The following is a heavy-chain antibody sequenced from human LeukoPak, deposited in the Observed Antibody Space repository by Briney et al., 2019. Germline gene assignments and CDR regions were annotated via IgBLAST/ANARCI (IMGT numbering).Heavy chain of an antibody. CDR2: IIPIFGIA. CDR1: GGTFSSYA. CDR3: ARAGAERSYYSYGMDV. V-gene: IGHV1-69*04. D-gene: IGHD3-10*01. Sequence: SVKVSSKASGGTFSSYAISWVRQAPGQGLEWMGRIIPIFGIANYAQKFQGRVTITADKSTSTAYMELSSLRSEDTAVYYCARAGAERSYYSYGMDVWGQGTTVTVSS. J-gene: IGHJ6*02.